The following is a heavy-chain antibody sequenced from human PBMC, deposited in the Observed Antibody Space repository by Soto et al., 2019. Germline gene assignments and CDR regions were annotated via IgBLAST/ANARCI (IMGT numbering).Heavy chain of an antibody. CDR2: IYYSGST. Sequence: SETLSLTCTVSGGSISSGGYYWSWIRQHPGKGPEWIGYIYYSGSTYYNPSLKSRVTISVDTSKNQFSLKLSSVTAADTAVYYCARVGYYDSSGPHAFDIWGQGTMVTVSS. CDR3: ARVGYYDSSGPHAFDI. D-gene: IGHD3-22*01. J-gene: IGHJ3*02. V-gene: IGHV4-31*03. CDR1: GGSISSGGYY.